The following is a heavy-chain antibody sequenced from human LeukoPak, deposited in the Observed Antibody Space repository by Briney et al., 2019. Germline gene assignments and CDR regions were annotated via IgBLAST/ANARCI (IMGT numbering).Heavy chain of an antibody. CDR3: AREHSGSYSQPLDYFDY. Sequence: ASVKVSCKASGYTFTNYDISWVRQAPGQGLEWMGWISAYNDNTNYAQKLQGRVTMTTDTSTSTAYMELGSLRSDDTVLYYCAREHSGSYSQPLDYFDYWGQGTLVTVSS. J-gene: IGHJ4*02. CDR1: GYTFTNYD. D-gene: IGHD1-26*01. CDR2: ISAYNDNT. V-gene: IGHV1-18*01.